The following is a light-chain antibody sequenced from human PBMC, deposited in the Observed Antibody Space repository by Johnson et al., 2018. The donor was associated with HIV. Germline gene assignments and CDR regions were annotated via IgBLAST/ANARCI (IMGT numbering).Light chain of an antibody. CDR3: GTWDTSLSAGV. J-gene: IGLJ1*01. CDR2: ANN. V-gene: IGLV1-51*01. CDR1: SSNIGNNY. Sequence: QSVLTQPPSVSAAPGQTVTISCSGSSSNIGNNYVSWYQQLPGTAPKLLIYANNKRPSGIPDRFSGSQSGTTATLGITGLQTGDEADYYCGTWDTSLSAGVFGPGTKVSVL.